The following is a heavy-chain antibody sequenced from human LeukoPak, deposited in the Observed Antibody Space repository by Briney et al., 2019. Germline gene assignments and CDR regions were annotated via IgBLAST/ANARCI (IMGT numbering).Heavy chain of an antibody. V-gene: IGHV1-2*02. CDR2: INPNSAVT. Sequence: GASVKVSCKASGYTFTSYAMNWVRQAPGQGLEWVGWINPNSAVTNYAQKFQGRVTMTRDTSISTAYMDLSSLRSDDTAVYFCASGPTTVPTIWGQGTLVTVSS. J-gene: IGHJ4*02. CDR1: GYTFTSYA. D-gene: IGHD4-17*01. CDR3: ASGPTTVPTI.